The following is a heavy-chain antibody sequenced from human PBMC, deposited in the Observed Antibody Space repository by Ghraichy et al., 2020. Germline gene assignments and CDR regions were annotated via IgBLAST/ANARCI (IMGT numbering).Heavy chain of an antibody. V-gene: IGHV3-15*01. J-gene: IGHJ4*02. CDR2: IKSKTHGETT. CDR1: GFTSTNAW. D-gene: IGHD3-3*01. Sequence: GRSLRLSCEGSGFTSTNAWMNWVRKAPGKGLEWVGRIKSKTHGETTDYAAPVKGRFTISRDDSKHMLYLQMTSLRTEDTAVYYCTSGSGFYNFWGQGTLVTVSS. CDR3: TSGSGFYNF.